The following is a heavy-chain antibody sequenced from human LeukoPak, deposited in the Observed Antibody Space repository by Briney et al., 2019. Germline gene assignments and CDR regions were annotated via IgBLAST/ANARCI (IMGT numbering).Heavy chain of an antibody. D-gene: IGHD1-14*01. Sequence: GGSLRLSCAASGFTFSSYAMSWVRQAPGKGLEWVSAISGSGGSTYYADSAKGRFTISRDNSKNTLYLQMKSLRAEDTALYYCARFTSGIIGNALDIWGQGTMVTVSS. CDR2: ISGSGGST. J-gene: IGHJ3*02. CDR1: GFTFSSYA. V-gene: IGHV3-23*01. CDR3: ARFTSGIIGNALDI.